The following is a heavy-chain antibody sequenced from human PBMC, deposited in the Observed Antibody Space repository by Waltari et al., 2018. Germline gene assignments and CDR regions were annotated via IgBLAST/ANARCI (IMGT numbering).Heavy chain of an antibody. J-gene: IGHJ4*02. CDR2: RYYIGST. D-gene: IGHD2-15*01. CDR1: GGSIDSSHNY. V-gene: IGHV4-39*01. CDR3: VQLPGY. Sequence: QVQLQESGPGLVKPSETLSLTCTVSGGSIDSSHNYWGWIRQPPGKGLEWIGSRYYIGSTYYNPSLKRRVTISVDTSKNQFSLNLSSVTAADTAVYYCVQLPGYWGQGTLVTVSS.